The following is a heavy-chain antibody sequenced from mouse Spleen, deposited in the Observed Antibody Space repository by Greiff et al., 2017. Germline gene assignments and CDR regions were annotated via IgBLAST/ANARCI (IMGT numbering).Heavy chain of an antibody. CDR3: ARHRVAFDY. V-gene: IGHV5-9*01. CDR2: ISSGGGNT. Sequence: DVMLVESGGGLVKRGGSLKLSCAASGFTFSSYAMSWVRQTPEKRLEWVATISSGGGNTYYPDSVKGRFTISRDNAKNTLYLQMSSLKSEDTAMYYCARHRVAFDYWGQGTTLTVSS. D-gene: IGHD1-1*02. J-gene: IGHJ2*01. CDR1: GFTFSSYA.